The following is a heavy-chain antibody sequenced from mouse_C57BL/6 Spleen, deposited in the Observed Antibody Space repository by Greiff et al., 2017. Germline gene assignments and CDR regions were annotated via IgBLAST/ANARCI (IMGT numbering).Heavy chain of an antibody. CDR1: GYTFTSYW. V-gene: IGHV1-52*01. J-gene: IGHJ1*03. CDR2: IDTSDSET. CDR3: ASHYCGISYWYFDG. D-gene: IGHD1-1*01. Sequence: QVQLQQPGAELVRPGSSVKLSCKASGYTFTSYWMHWVKQRPIQGLEWIGNIDTSDSETHYNQKFKDKATLTVDKSASTSYMQLSSLTAEDSAVYYCASHYCGISYWYFDGWGTGTTVTVAS.